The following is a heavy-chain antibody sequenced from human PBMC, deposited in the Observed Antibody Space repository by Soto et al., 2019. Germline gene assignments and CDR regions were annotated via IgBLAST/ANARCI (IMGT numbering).Heavy chain of an antibody. CDR1: GDSISTYY. CDR2: IFYSGGT. Sequence: NPSETLSLTCTVCGDSISTYYWSWIRQPPGKGLQWIGYIFYSGGTAYNPSLKSRVTISLDMSKKQISLKLSSVTTADTATYFCARLQLVQKVIDYWGQGTLVTVSS. CDR3: ARLQLVQKVIDY. V-gene: IGHV4-59*01. D-gene: IGHD1-1*01. J-gene: IGHJ4*02.